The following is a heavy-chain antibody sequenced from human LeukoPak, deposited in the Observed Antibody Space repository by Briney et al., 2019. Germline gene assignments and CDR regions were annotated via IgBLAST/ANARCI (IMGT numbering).Heavy chain of an antibody. V-gene: IGHV4-59*01. J-gene: IGHJ3*02. D-gene: IGHD6-19*01. CDR3: ARHSSGWYEAAFDI. CDR1: GGSISSYY. CDR2: IYYSGST. Sequence: SETLSLTCTVSGGSISSYYWSWIRQPPGKGLEWIGYIYYSGSTNYNPSLKSRVTISVDTSKNQFSLKLSSVPAADTAVYYCARHSSGWYEAAFDIWGQGTMVTVSS.